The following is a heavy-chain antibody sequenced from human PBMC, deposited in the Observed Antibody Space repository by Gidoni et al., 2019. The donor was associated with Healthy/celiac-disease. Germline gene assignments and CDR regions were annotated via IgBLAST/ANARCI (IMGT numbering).Heavy chain of an antibody. CDR3: ARGKYTWIQLWLPDY. J-gene: IGHJ4*02. V-gene: IGHV1-46*01. D-gene: IGHD5-18*01. CDR1: GYTLPSYY. CDR2: NNPSGGST. Sequence: QVQLVQSGAEVKKPGASGKVSCKASGYTLPSYYMHWVRQAPGQGLQWMGINNPSGGSTSYAQKFQGRVTMTRDTSTSTVYMELSSLRSEDTAVYYCARGKYTWIQLWLPDYWGQGTLVTVSS.